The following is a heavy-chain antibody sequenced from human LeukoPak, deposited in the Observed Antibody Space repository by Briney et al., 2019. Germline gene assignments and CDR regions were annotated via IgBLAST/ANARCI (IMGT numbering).Heavy chain of an antibody. CDR3: ASAYDSSGYYPDY. Sequence: PGGSLRLSCAGFGFTFSAFEMIWVRQAPGKGLEWVSVIYSGGSTYYADSVKGRFTISRDNSKNTLYLQMNSLRAEDTAVYYCASAYDSSGYYPDYWGQGTLVTVSS. D-gene: IGHD3-22*01. J-gene: IGHJ4*02. CDR2: IYSGGST. CDR1: GFTFSAFE. V-gene: IGHV3-66*01.